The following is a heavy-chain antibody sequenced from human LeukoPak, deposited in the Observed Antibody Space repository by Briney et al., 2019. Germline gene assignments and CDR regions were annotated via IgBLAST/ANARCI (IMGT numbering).Heavy chain of an antibody. CDR2: INHSGST. D-gene: IGHD6-13*01. CDR1: GGSFSGYY. Sequence: PSETLSLTCAVYGGSFSGYYWSWIRQPPGKGLEWIGEINHSGSTKYNPSLKSRVTISVDTSKNQFSLKLSSVTAADTAVYYCARGLASSSWYSLTYYYYYYGMDVWGQGTTVTVSS. V-gene: IGHV4-34*01. J-gene: IGHJ6*02. CDR3: ARGLASSSWYSLTYYYYYYGMDV.